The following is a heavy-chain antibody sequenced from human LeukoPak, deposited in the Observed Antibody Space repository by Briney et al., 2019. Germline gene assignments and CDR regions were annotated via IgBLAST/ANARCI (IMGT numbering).Heavy chain of an antibody. Sequence: GASVKVSCKASGYTFTSYGISWVRQAPGQGLEWMGWISAYNGNTNYAQKLQGRVTMTTDTSASTAYMELRSLRSDDTAVYYCARDLYGGTSATFDYWGQGTLVTVSS. D-gene: IGHD4-23*01. V-gene: IGHV1-18*01. J-gene: IGHJ4*02. CDR3: ARDLYGGTSATFDY. CDR1: GYTFTSYG. CDR2: ISAYNGNT.